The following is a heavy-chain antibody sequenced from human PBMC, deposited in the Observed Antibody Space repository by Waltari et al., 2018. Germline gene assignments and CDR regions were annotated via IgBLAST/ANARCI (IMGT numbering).Heavy chain of an antibody. CDR2: INHSGST. V-gene: IGHV4-34*01. D-gene: IGHD3-10*01. CDR1: GGSFSGYY. Sequence: QVQLQQWGAGLLKPSETLSLTCAVYGGSFSGYYWSWLRQPPGKGLEWIGEINHSGSTNDTPALKRRVTISGDTSKNQFSLKLSSGTAADTAVYYCARGTITMVQGVIYYYYVDYWGQGTLVTVSS. CDR3: ARGTITMVQGVIYYYYVDY. J-gene: IGHJ4*02.